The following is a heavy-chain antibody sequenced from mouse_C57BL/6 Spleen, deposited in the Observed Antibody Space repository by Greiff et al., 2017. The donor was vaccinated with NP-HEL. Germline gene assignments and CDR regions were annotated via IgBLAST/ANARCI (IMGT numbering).Heavy chain of an antibody. V-gene: IGHV1-81*01. CDR1: GYTFTSYG. CDR3: ARREDLLRDAMDY. D-gene: IGHD1-1*01. J-gene: IGHJ4*01. CDR2: IYPRSGNT. Sequence: QVQLQQPGTELVKPGASVKLSCKASGYTFTSYGISWVKQRTGQGLEWIGEIYPRSGNTYYNEKFKGKATLTADKSSSTAYMELRSLTSEDSAVYFCARREDLLRDAMDYWGQGTSVTVSS.